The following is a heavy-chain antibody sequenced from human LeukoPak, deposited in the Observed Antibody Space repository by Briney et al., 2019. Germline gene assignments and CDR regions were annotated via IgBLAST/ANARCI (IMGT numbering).Heavy chain of an antibody. V-gene: IGHV4-30-2*01. J-gene: IGHJ4*02. Sequence: SQTLSLTCTVSGGSISSGGYYWSWIRQPPGKGLEWIGYIYHSGSTYYNPSLKSRVTISVDRSKNQLSLKLSSVTAEARAVFYGARVGGAAVDYSFDYGGRGPRAPVPS. CDR1: GGSISSGGYY. CDR3: ARVGGAAVDYSFDY. CDR2: IYHSGST. D-gene: IGHD3-16*01.